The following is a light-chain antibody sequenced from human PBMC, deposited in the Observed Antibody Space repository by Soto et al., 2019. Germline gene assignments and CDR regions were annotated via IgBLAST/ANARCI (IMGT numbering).Light chain of an antibody. CDR2: GTS. CDR3: QQYDNLPIT. J-gene: IGKJ5*01. V-gene: IGKV1-33*01. CDR1: HDSKHY. Sequence: DIQMTQSPSSLSASVGDRVAITCQAHHDSKHYLNWYQQKPGQAPNLLIYGTSVWATGVPSRFSGSGSGTDFTFTISSLQPEDIATYYCQQYDNLPITFGQGTRLEIK.